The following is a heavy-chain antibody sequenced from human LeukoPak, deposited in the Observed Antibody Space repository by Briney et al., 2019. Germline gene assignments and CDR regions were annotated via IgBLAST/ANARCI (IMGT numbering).Heavy chain of an antibody. V-gene: IGHV1-69*13. CDR3: ARAFPDAFDI. CDR1: GGTXSSYA. CDR2: IIPIFGTA. J-gene: IGHJ3*02. Sequence: ASVKVSCKAPGGTXSSYAISWVRQAPGQGLEWMGGIIPIFGTANYAQKFQGRVTITADESTSTAYMELSSLRSEDTAVYYCARAFPDAFDIWGQGTMVTVSS. D-gene: IGHD3-3*02.